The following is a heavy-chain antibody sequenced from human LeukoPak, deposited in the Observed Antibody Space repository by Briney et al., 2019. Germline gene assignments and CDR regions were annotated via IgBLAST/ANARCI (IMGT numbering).Heavy chain of an antibody. CDR2: INGDGSIT. Sequence: GGSLRLSCAASGFTLSNYWIHWVRQAPGKGLVWVSRINGDGSITTYADSVKGRFTISRDNAKNTLYLQMNSLRAEDTAVYFCARRVVVGSTHYFDYWGHGTLVTVSS. CDR1: GFTLSNYW. CDR3: ARRVVVGSTHYFDY. D-gene: IGHD1-26*01. V-gene: IGHV3-74*01. J-gene: IGHJ4*01.